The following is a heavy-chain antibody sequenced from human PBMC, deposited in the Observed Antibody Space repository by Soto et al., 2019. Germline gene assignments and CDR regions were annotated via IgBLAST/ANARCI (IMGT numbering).Heavy chain of an antibody. Sequence: SETLSLTCTVSGGSISSYYWNWIRQPPGKGLEWIGNIHYNGNTKYSPSLKSRVTMSVDTSKNHFSLRLISVTAADTAIYFCAREGNLGRWLQPLDFWGQGTLVTVS. CDR1: GGSISSYY. V-gene: IGHV4-59*01. D-gene: IGHD5-12*01. CDR3: AREGNLGRWLQPLDF. CDR2: IHYNGNT. J-gene: IGHJ4*02.